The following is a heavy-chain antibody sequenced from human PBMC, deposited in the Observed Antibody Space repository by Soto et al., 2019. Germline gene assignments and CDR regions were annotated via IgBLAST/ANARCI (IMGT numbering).Heavy chain of an antibody. J-gene: IGHJ5*02. Sequence: SETLSLTCAVYGESFSGHFWSWIRQSPGKGLEWIGESNDSGRTNNNPSLKSRVSISVDTPRKEFSLKMTSLTAADTAVYFCAKGRSYYGSGTYAPNSHWFDAWGQGTLVTVSS. CDR3: AKGRSYYGSGTYAPNSHWFDA. CDR1: GESFSGHF. D-gene: IGHD3-10*01. CDR2: SNDSGRT. V-gene: IGHV4-34*01.